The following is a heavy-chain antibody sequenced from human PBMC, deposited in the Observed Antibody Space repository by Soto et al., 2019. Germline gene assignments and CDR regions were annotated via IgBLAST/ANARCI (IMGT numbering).Heavy chain of an antibody. CDR3: AKGKHPGIAAACDAFDI. CDR2: ISGSGGST. V-gene: IGHV3-23*01. Sequence: GGSLRLSCAASGFTFSSYAMSWVRQAPGKGLEWVSAISGSGGSTYYADSVKGRFTISRDNSKNTLYLQMNSLRAEDTAVYYCAKGKHPGIAAACDAFDIWGQGTMVTVSS. D-gene: IGHD6-13*01. J-gene: IGHJ3*02. CDR1: GFTFSSYA.